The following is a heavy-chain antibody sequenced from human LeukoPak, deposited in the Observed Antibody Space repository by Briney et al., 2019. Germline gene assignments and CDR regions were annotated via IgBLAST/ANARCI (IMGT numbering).Heavy chain of an antibody. CDR1: GYTFTSYA. V-gene: IGHV7-4-1*02. CDR3: AGARYYYDSSGPPYNWFDP. Sequence: ASVKVSCKASGYTFTSYAMNWVRQAPGQGLEWMGWINTNTGNPTYAQGFTGRFVFSLDTSVSTAYLQISSLKAEDTAVYYCAGARYYYDSSGPPYNWFDPWGQGTLVTVSS. J-gene: IGHJ5*02. CDR2: INTNTGNP. D-gene: IGHD3-22*01.